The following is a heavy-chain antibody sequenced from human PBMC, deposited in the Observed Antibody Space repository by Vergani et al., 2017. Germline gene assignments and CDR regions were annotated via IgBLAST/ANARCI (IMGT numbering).Heavy chain of an antibody. V-gene: IGHV3-21*01. D-gene: IGHD2-15*01. CDR1: GFTFSSYS. CDR2: IRSSSSYI. CDR3: ARAGYCSGGSCWYYYGMDV. J-gene: IGHJ6*02. Sequence: EVQLVESGGGLVKPGGSLRLSCAASGFTFSSYSMNWVRQAPGKGLEWVSSIRSSSSYIYYADSVKGRFTISRDNAKNSLYLQMNSRRAEDTAVYYCARAGYCSGGSCWYYYGMDVWGQGTTVTVSS.